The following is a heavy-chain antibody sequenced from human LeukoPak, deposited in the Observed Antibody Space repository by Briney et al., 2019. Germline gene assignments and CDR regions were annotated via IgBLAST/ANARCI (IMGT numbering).Heavy chain of an antibody. CDR1: GGSIGTYY. V-gene: IGHV4-59*08. CDR3: ARHIGGGIEDMDV. CDR2: IYVTGT. J-gene: IGHJ6*03. D-gene: IGHD3-16*02. Sequence: PSETLSLTCTVSGGSIGTYYWSWVRQSPGTGLEWIGYIYVTGTRYNPYLQSRVTISVDRTRNQFFLKMTSVTAADTAVYYCARHIGGGIEDMDVWGRGTKVTVSS.